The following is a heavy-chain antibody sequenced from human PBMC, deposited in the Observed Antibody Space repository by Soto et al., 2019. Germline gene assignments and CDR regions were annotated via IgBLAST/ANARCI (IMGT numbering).Heavy chain of an antibody. Sequence: SVKVSCKASGGTFSSYAISWVRQAPGQGLEWMGGIIPIFGTANYAQKFQGRVTITADESTSTAYMELSSLRSEDTAVYYCATICVLLWFGELSMDNWFDTWGQGTLVTVSS. D-gene: IGHD3-10*01. CDR3: ATICVLLWFGELSMDNWFDT. V-gene: IGHV1-69*13. J-gene: IGHJ5*02. CDR1: GGTFSSYA. CDR2: IIPIFGTA.